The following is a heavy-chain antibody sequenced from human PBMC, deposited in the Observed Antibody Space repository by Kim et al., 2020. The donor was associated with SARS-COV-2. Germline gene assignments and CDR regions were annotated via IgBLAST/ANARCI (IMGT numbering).Heavy chain of an antibody. J-gene: IGHJ4*02. D-gene: IGHD3-10*01. Sequence: YADSVKGRFTISRDNAKNSLYLQMNSLRAEDTAVYYCARDARHQSGGLDYWGQGTLVTVSS. CDR3: ARDARHQSGGLDY. V-gene: IGHV3-21*01.